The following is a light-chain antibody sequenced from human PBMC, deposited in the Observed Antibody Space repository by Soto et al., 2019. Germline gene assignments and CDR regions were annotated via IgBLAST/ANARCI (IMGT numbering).Light chain of an antibody. CDR3: QHYGSSRGT. Sequence: EIVLTQSPGTLSLSPGERATLSCRASQSVSSTYLAWYQQKPGQAPRLLIYGASTRATGLPDRFSGSGTGTDFTLTISSMEPEDCALYYCQHYGSSRGTLGQANEVDMK. CDR1: QSVSSTY. CDR2: GAS. J-gene: IGKJ1*01. V-gene: IGKV3-20*01.